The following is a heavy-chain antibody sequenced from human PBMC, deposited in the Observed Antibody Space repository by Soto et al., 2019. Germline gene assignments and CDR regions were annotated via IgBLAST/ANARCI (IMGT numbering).Heavy chain of an antibody. Sequence: QVQLVQSGAEVKKPGASVKVSCKASGYTFTSYGISWVRQAPGQGLVWMGWISAYNGNTNYAQKLQGRVTMTTDTSTSTAYMELRSLRSDDTAVYYCARDPAVTSYYYYYGMDVWGQGTTVTVSS. CDR1: GYTFTSYG. D-gene: IGHD4-17*01. V-gene: IGHV1-18*04. CDR2: ISAYNGNT. CDR3: ARDPAVTSYYYYYGMDV. J-gene: IGHJ6*02.